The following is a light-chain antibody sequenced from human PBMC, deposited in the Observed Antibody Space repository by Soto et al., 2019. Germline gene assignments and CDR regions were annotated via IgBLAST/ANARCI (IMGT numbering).Light chain of an antibody. J-gene: IGKJ2*01. CDR2: GVS. CDR3: QQYDSSPVT. CDR1: QSVSSSY. Sequence: ENVLTQSPGTLSLSPGERATLSCRASQSVSSSYLNWYQQKRGQAPRLLIYGVSRRATDIPDRFSGSGSGTEFTLTISRLEPEDFAVYYCQQYDSSPVTFGQGTKLEIK. V-gene: IGKV3-20*01.